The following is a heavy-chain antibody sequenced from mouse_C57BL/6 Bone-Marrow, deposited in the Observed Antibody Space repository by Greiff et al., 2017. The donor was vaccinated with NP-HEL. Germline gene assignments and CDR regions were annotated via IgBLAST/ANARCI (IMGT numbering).Heavy chain of an antibody. V-gene: IGHV14-4*01. CDR1: GFNIKDDY. CDR2: IDPENGDT. CDR3: TTRDYRNGAWFDY. D-gene: IGHD2-12*01. Sequence: EVKLMESGAELVRPGASVKLSCTASGFNIKDDYMHWVKQRPEQGLEWIGWIDPENGDTEYASKFQGKATITADTSSNTAYLQLSSLPSEDTAVYYCTTRDYRNGAWFDYWGQGTLVTVSA. J-gene: IGHJ3*01.